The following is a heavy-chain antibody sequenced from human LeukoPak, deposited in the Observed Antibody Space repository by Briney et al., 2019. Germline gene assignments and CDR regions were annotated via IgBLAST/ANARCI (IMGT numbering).Heavy chain of an antibody. J-gene: IGHJ3*02. D-gene: IGHD3-3*01. CDR1: GFTFSSYA. Sequence: GGSLRLSCAASGFTFSSYAMSWVRQAPGKGLEWVSAISGSGGSTYYADSVKGRFTISRDNSKNTLYLQMNSLRAEDTAVYYCEKDQGEDYVFWSGYLTRGAVVFDIWGKGTMVTVSS. CDR3: EKDQGEDYVFWSGYLTRGAVVFDI. CDR2: ISGSGGST. V-gene: IGHV3-23*01.